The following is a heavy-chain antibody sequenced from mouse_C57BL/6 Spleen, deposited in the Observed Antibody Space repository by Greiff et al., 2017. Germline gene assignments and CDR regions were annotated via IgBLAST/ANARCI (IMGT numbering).Heavy chain of an antibody. Sequence: EVQLQQSVAELVRPGASVKLSCTASGFNIKNTYMHWVKQRPEQGLEWIGRIDPANGNTKYAPKFQGKATITADTSSNTAYLQLSSLTSEDTAIYYCASSYYGSSYDADYYAMDYWGQGTSVTVSS. CDR1: GFNIKNTY. CDR3: ASSYYGSSYDADYYAMDY. J-gene: IGHJ4*01. D-gene: IGHD1-1*01. CDR2: IDPANGNT. V-gene: IGHV14-3*01.